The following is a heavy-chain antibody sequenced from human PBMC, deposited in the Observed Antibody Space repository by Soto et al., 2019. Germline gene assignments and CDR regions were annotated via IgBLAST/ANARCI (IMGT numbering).Heavy chain of an antibody. CDR3: ARLEGLATISYYFDF. J-gene: IGHJ4*02. Sequence: QLQLQESGPGLVKPSKTLSLSCSVSDDSINSDKYYWGWIRQPPGKGLEWIGSIYYRGNAYYNPSLQTRVTISLDKSKIQFSLKLNSVTAADSAVYFCARLEGLATISYYFDFWGPGALVTVSS. CDR2: IYYRGNA. V-gene: IGHV4-39*01. CDR1: DDSINSDKYY. D-gene: IGHD3-9*01.